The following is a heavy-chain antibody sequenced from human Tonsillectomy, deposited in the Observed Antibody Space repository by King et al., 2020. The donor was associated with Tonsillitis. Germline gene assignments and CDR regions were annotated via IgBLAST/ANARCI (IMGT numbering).Heavy chain of an antibody. CDR2: IYSGGST. V-gene: IGHV3-53*01. CDR1: GVSVSGNY. D-gene: IGHD3-22*01. CDR3: ARDGTNDSRGYYYEGWFDL. Sequence: VQLVESGGGLIRPGGSLRLSCAASGVSVSGNYMSWVRQAPGKGLEWVSVIYSGGSTYYADSVKGRFTISRDNSKKTLYLQMDSLGVEDTAVYYCARDGTNDSRGYYYEGWFDLWGQRTLVIVSS. J-gene: IGHJ5*02.